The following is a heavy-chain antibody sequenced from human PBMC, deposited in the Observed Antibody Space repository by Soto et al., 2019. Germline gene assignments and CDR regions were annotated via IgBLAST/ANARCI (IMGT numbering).Heavy chain of an antibody. Sequence: DVQLVEFGGGFIQPGGSLRLSCAASGFSLANYPMNWVRQTPGKGLAWVSYISPRGETIYYTESVQGRFTISRDNARNSMSLQMNSLRDEDTALYYCAKGPNTNVGWPYYFGSWGQGVPVTVSS. D-gene: IGHD6-19*01. CDR1: GFSLANYP. CDR2: ISPRGETI. CDR3: AKGPNTNVGWPYYFGS. J-gene: IGHJ4*02. V-gene: IGHV3-48*02.